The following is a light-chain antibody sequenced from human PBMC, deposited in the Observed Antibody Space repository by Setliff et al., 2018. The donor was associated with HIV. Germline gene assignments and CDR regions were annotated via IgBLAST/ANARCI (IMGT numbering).Light chain of an antibody. Sequence: QSVLAQPASVSGSPGQSITISCTGTSSDVGGYNFVSWYQKHPGKAPKLIIYDVSDRPSGVSNRFSGSKSGNTASLTISGLQAEDEADYYCNSYTSSSTLFVFGTGTKVTVL. J-gene: IGLJ1*01. CDR3: NSYTSSSTLFV. V-gene: IGLV2-14*03. CDR1: SSDVGGYNF. CDR2: DVS.